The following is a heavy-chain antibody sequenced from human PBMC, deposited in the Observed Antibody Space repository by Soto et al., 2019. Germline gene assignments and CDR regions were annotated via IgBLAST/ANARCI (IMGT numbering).Heavy chain of an antibody. D-gene: IGHD4-17*01. CDR2: INPNSGGT. Sequence: ASVKVSCKASGYTFTGYYMHWVRQAPGQGLEWMGWINPNSGGTNYAQKFQGRATMTRDTSISTAYMELSRLRSDDTAVYYCSRDLGTVTTADFDYWGQGTLVTVSS. CDR3: SRDLGTVTTADFDY. CDR1: GYTFTGYY. J-gene: IGHJ4*02. V-gene: IGHV1-2*02.